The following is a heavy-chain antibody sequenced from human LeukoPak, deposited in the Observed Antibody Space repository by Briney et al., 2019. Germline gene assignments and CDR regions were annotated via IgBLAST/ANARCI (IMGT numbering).Heavy chain of an antibody. J-gene: IGHJ4*02. D-gene: IGHD2-21*02. Sequence: GGSLRLSCAASGFTVSSNYMSWVRQAPGKGLEWVSVVYRGDGTNYADSVKGRFTISRDNSKNAMYLQMNSLRAEDTAVYYCRICGGDCSLIDHWGQGALVTVSS. CDR1: GFTVSSNY. CDR3: RICGGDCSLIDH. V-gene: IGHV3-53*01. CDR2: VYRGDGT.